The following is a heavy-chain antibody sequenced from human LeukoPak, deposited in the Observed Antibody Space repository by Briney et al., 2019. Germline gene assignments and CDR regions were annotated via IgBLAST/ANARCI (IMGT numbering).Heavy chain of an antibody. Sequence: SVKVSCKASGGTFSSYAISWVRQAPGQGLEWMGGIIPIFGTANYAQKFQGRVTITADESTSTAYMELSSLRSEDTAMYYCAREVGGYTAMVTVYYYGMDVWGQGTTVTVSS. CDR1: GGTFSSYA. CDR2: IIPIFGTA. V-gene: IGHV1-69*13. D-gene: IGHD5-18*01. CDR3: AREVGGYTAMVTVYYYGMDV. J-gene: IGHJ6*02.